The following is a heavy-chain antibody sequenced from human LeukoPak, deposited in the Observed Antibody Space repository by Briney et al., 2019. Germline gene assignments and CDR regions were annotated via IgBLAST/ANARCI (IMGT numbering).Heavy chain of an antibody. D-gene: IGHD3-22*01. Sequence: GGSLRLSCAASGFTFSSYGMHWVRQAPGKGLEWVAVIWYDGSNKYYADSVKGRFTIPRDNSKNTLYLQMNSLRAEDTAAYYCAREGYYDSSGVIDYWGQGTLVTVSS. CDR3: AREGYYDSSGVIDY. V-gene: IGHV3-33*01. CDR2: IWYDGSNK. CDR1: GFTFSSYG. J-gene: IGHJ4*02.